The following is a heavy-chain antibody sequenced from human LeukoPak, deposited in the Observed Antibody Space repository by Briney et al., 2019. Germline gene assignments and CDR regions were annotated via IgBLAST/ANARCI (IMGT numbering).Heavy chain of an antibody. V-gene: IGHV4-59*01. D-gene: IGHD6-19*01. J-gene: IGHJ4*02. CDR3: ARRSVAGPPDY. CDR1: GGSISSYY. CDR2: IYYSGST. Sequence: SETLSLTCTVSGGSISSYYWSWIRQPPGKGLEWIGYIYYSGSTNYNPSLKSRVTISIDTSKNQFSLKLNSVTAADTAVYYCARRSVAGPPDYWGQGTLVTVSS.